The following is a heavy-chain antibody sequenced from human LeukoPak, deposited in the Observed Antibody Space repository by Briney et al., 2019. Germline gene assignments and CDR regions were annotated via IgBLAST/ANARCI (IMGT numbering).Heavy chain of an antibody. D-gene: IGHD3-22*01. V-gene: IGHV4-59*08. CDR1: GGSISSYY. Sequence: SETLSLTCTVSGGSISSYYWSWIRQPPGKGLEWIGYIYYSGSTNYNPSLKSRVTISVDTSKNQFSLKLSSVTAADTAVYYCASQGGSGYWIDYWGQGTLVTVSS. CDR2: IYYSGST. J-gene: IGHJ4*02. CDR3: ASQGGSGYWIDY.